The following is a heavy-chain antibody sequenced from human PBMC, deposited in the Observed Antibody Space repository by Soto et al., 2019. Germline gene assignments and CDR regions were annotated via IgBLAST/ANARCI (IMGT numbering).Heavy chain of an antibody. CDR1: GYTFTSYG. D-gene: IGHD4-17*01. Sequence: ASVKVSCKASGYTFTSYGISWVRQAPGQGLEWMGWISAYNGNTNYAQKLQGRVTMTTDTSTSTAYMELRSLRSDDTAVYYCAREPYGDSLRGYFDYWGQGTLVTVSS. J-gene: IGHJ4*02. CDR3: AREPYGDSLRGYFDY. V-gene: IGHV1-18*01. CDR2: ISAYNGNT.